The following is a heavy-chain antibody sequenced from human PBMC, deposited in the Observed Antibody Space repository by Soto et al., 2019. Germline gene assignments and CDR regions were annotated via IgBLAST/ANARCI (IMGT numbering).Heavy chain of an antibody. D-gene: IGHD1-1*01. V-gene: IGHV1-18*01. J-gene: IGHJ4*02. Sequence: QVHLVQSGAEVKKPGASVKVSCKGSGYGFTTYGITWVRQAPGQGLEWMAWISAHNGNKNYAQKLQARVTVTRDTSTSTAYMELRSLRSDDTAVYYCARGRYGDYWGQGALVTVSS. CDR2: ISAHNGNK. CDR3: ARGRYGDY. CDR1: GYGFTTYG.